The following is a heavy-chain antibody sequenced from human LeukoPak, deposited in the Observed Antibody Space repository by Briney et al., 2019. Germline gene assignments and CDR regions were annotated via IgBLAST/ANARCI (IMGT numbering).Heavy chain of an antibody. CDR3: ARGTYFSDTYYFDY. D-gene: IGHD3-22*01. CDR1: GGSISSDS. Sequence: SETLSLTCTVSGGSISSDSWNWIRQPAGKGLEWIGRIYASGSTNYNPSLKSRVTMSIDTSKNRFSLQLTSVTAADTAVYYCARGTYFSDTYYFDYWGQGTLVTVSS. V-gene: IGHV4-4*07. CDR2: IYASGST. J-gene: IGHJ4*02.